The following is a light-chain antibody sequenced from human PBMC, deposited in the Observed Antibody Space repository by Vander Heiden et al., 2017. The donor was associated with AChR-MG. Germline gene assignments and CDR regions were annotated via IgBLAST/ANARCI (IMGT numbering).Light chain of an antibody. V-gene: IGLV3-19*01. J-gene: IGLJ1*01. Sequence: SSELTQDPAVSVALGQTASLTCQGDSLRSYYASWYQQKPGQAPVLVIYGKNNRPAGIPDRFSGSSSGNTASLTITGAQAEDEADYYCNSRDSSGNHYVFGTGTKVTVL. CDR1: SLRSYY. CDR3: NSRDSSGNHYV. CDR2: GKN.